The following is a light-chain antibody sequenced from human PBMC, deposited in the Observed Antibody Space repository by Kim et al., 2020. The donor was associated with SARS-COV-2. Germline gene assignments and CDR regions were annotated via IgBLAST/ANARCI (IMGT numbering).Light chain of an antibody. CDR1: QSIFSN. Sequence: SPGERATLSCRASQSIFSNLAWYQQKPGQAPRLLIYGASTRATGIPARFSGSGSGTEFTLTISSLQSEDFALYYCQQYNNWLRSTFGGGTKVEI. V-gene: IGKV3-15*01. J-gene: IGKJ4*01. CDR3: QQYNNWLRST. CDR2: GAS.